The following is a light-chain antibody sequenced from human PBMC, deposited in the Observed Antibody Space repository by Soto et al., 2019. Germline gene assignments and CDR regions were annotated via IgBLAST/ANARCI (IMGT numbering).Light chain of an antibody. CDR2: DVN. CDR1: RSDVGGYNL. V-gene: IGLV2-14*01. Sequence: QSALTQPASVSGSPGQSITISCTGTRSDVGGYNLVSWYQQYPDKAPKLMIFDVNTRPSGVSNRFSGSKSGNTASLTISGLQAEDKADYYCSSYKSSSTLPYDFVAGTTLTVL. CDR3: SSYKSSSTLPYD. J-gene: IGLJ1*01.